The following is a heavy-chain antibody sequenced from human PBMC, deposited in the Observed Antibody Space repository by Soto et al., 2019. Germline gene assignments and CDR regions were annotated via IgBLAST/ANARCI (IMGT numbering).Heavy chain of an antibody. Sequence: PSETLSLTCTVSGGSISSGGYYWSWIRQHPGKGLEWIGYIYYSGSTYYNPSLKSRVTISVDTSKNQFSLKLSSVTAADTAVYYCARQPVGGTYGMDVWGQGTTVTVS. CDR3: ARQPVGGTYGMDV. D-gene: IGHD2-15*01. CDR1: GGSISSGGYY. CDR2: IYYSGST. V-gene: IGHV4-31*03. J-gene: IGHJ6*02.